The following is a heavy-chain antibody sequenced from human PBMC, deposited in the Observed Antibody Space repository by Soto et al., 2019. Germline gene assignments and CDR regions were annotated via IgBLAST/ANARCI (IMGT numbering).Heavy chain of an antibody. CDR3: ARGGLRQQLVRDDFDI. CDR1: GGSISSYY. V-gene: IGHV4-59*01. CDR2: IYYGGST. Sequence: SETLSLTCTVSGGSISSYYWSWIRQPPGKGLEWIGYIYYGGSTNYNPSLKSRVTISVDTSKNQFSLKLSSVAAADTAVYYCARGGLRQQLVRDDFDIWGQGTMVTVSS. D-gene: IGHD6-13*01. J-gene: IGHJ3*02.